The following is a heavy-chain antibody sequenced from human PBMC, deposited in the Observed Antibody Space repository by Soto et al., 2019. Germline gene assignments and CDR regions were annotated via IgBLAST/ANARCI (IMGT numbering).Heavy chain of an antibody. J-gene: IGHJ4*02. D-gene: IGHD6-6*01. CDR2: INHSGST. CDR1: GGSFSGYY. V-gene: IGHV4-34*01. Sequence: QVQLQQWGAGLLKPSETLSLTCAVYGGSFSGYYWSWIRQPPGKGLEWIGEINHSGSTNYNPSLKSRVTISVDTSKNQFSLKLSSVTAADTAVYYCARGSIAYSSSSGSYDYWGQGTLVTVSS. CDR3: ARGSIAYSSSSGSYDY.